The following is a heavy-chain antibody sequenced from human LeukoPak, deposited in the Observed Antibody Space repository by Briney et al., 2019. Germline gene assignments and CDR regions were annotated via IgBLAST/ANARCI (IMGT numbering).Heavy chain of an antibody. D-gene: IGHD1-26*01. CDR2: INNDGSST. CDR3: ARVLDPSGSYQFDY. J-gene: IGHJ4*02. V-gene: IGHV3-74*01. Sequence: GGSLSLSCAASGFTFSSYDMSWVRQAPGKGLVWVSRINNDGSSTTYADSVRGRFTISRDDAKNTLYLQMNSLRAEDTAVYFCARVLDPSGSYQFDYWGQGTLVTVSS. CDR1: GFTFSSYD.